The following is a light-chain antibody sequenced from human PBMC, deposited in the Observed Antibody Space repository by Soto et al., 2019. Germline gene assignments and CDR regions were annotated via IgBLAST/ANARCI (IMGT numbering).Light chain of an antibody. J-gene: IGLJ3*02. V-gene: IGLV3-12*02. CDR1: NIGSKA. Sequence: SYELTQPHSVSVATERMARITCGGNNIGSKAVHWYQQKPGKDPVVVIYFDRRWPSGIPERFAGSNPGNTASLTISRIGAGDEADYYCQVWDSSSDHWVFGGGTQLPS. CDR2: FDR. CDR3: QVWDSSSDHWV.